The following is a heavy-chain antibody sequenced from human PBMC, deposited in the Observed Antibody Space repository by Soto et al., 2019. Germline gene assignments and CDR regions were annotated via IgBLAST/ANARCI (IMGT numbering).Heavy chain of an antibody. CDR3: VRDWVFYGAYELYYFGY. Sequence: QVQLVESGGGLVKPGGSLRLSCAASGCTFSDYYMSWIREAPGTGPEWVSYMSSSSSYTNYADSVKGRVTISRDNAKTSLYLQMNSLRVDDTAVYYCVRDWVFYGAYELYYFGYWGQGTLVSVSS. D-gene: IGHD4-17*01. CDR2: MSSSSSYT. J-gene: IGHJ4*02. CDR1: GCTFSDYY. V-gene: IGHV3-11*05.